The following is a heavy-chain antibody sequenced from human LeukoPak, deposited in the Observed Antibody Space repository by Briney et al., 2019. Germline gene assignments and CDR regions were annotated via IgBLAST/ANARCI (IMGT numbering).Heavy chain of an antibody. D-gene: IGHD3-22*01. CDR2: ISESGGYT. CDR1: GFTFSSYA. CDR3: ATEDSSDYYSFDY. Sequence: GGSLRLSCAGSGFTFSSYAMSWVRQAPGKGLEWVSAISESGGYTKYADPVKGRFTISRDNSRNTLYLQMNSLKAEDTAAYYCATEDSSDYYSFDYWGQGTLVTVSS. V-gene: IGHV3-23*01. J-gene: IGHJ4*02.